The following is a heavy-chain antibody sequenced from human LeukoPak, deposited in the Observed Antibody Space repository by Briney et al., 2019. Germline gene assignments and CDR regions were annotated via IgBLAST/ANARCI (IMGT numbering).Heavy chain of an antibody. Sequence: GGSLRLSCAASGFTFSSYSMNWVRQAPGKGLEWASSISSSSSYIYYADSVKGRFTISRDNAKNSLYLQMNSLRAEDTAVYYCARTTVPDAFDIWGQGTMVTVSS. D-gene: IGHD2/OR15-2a*01. V-gene: IGHV3-21*01. CDR1: GFTFSSYS. J-gene: IGHJ3*02. CDR2: ISSSSSYI. CDR3: ARTTVPDAFDI.